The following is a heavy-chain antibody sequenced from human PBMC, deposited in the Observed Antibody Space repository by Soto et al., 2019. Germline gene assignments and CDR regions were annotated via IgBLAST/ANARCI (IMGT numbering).Heavy chain of an antibody. Sequence: SETLSLTCAVYGGSFSGYYWSWIRQPPGKGLEWFGEIILIGSTTYTPSFKGRLTISADTSKTHFSLKLSSWTAADTAVYYFAKAIGSGWSKSEYWGHGTPVTVSS. V-gene: IGHV4-34*12. J-gene: IGHJ4*01. CDR3: AKAIGSGWSKSEY. CDR1: GGSFSGYY. D-gene: IGHD6-19*01. CDR2: IILIGST.